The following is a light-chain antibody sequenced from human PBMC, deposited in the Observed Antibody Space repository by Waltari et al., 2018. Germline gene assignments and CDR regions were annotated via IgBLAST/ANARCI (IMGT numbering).Light chain of an antibody. CDR3: QHYVNLPAT. Sequence: TLSFSPGESATLSCRASESISKYLAWYQQKPGQAPRLLIYHASSRSSGIPDRFSGSGFGTDFSLTINRLEPEDFAVYYCQHYVNLPATFGQGTKLEIK. CDR1: ESISKY. V-gene: IGKV3-20*01. CDR2: HAS. J-gene: IGKJ1*01.